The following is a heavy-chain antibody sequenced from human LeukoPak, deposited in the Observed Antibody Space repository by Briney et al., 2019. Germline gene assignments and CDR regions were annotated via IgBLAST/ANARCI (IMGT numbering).Heavy chain of an antibody. V-gene: IGHV5-51*01. CDR1: GYSFTSYW. CDR2: IYPGDSDT. Sequence: GESLKISCKGSGYSFTSYWIGWVRQMPGKGPEWMGIIYPGDSDTRYSPSFQGQVTISADKSISTAYLQWSSLKASDTAMYYCARRAWDDYGDRGAYFDYWGQGTLVTVSS. CDR3: ARRAWDDYGDRGAYFDY. J-gene: IGHJ4*02. D-gene: IGHD4-17*01.